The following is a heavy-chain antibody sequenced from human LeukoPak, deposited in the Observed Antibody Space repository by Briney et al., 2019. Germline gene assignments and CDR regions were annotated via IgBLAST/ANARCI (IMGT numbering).Heavy chain of an antibody. CDR3: ARVTDILADDY. CDR1: GFTVSSNY. D-gene: IGHD2-21*02. CDR2: IYSGGST. Sequence: GGSLRLSCAASGFTVSSNYMSWVRQAPGKGLEWVSVIYSGGSTYYADSVKGRFTISRDNSKNTLYLQMNSLGAEDTAVYYCARVTDILADDYWGQGTLVTVSS. V-gene: IGHV3-53*01. J-gene: IGHJ4*02.